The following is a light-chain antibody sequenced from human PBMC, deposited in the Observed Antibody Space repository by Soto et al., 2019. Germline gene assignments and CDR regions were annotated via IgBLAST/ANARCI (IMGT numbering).Light chain of an antibody. CDR1: SSDVGGFNY. V-gene: IGLV2-14*03. J-gene: IGLJ1*01. CDR3: ASYTTKSMYV. Sequence: QAVLTQPASVSGSPGQSIAISCTGTSSDVGGFNYVSWYQQHPGKAPKLLIYDVSSRPSGVSDRFSGSKSGNTASLTISGLQADDLADYYCASYTTKSMYVFGAGTXLT. CDR2: DVS.